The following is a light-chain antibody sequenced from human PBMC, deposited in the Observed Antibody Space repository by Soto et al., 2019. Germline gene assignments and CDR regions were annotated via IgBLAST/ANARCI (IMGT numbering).Light chain of an antibody. V-gene: IGKV3-20*01. CDR2: AAS. CDR3: QQYGSLIT. Sequence: EIVLTQSPGTLSLSPGERATLSCRASQSVTSNYLAGYQQKPGQAPRLLIYAASSRATGISDRFSGSGSGTDFTLTISRLESEDFAVYYCQQYGSLITFGQGTRLELK. J-gene: IGKJ5*01. CDR1: QSVTSNY.